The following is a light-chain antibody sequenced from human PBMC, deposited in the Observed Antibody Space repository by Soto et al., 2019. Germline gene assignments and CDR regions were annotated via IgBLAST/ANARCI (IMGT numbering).Light chain of an antibody. CDR3: HQYGSSPPYT. CDR2: GSS. V-gene: IGKV3-20*01. Sequence: EVVLTQSPGTLSLSPGERATLSCRASQSVNNNYLAWYQQRPGQAPRLLIYGSSDRATGIPDRFNGSGSGTDFTLTISRLEPEDFAVYYCHQYGSSPPYTFGQGTKLDI. J-gene: IGKJ2*01. CDR1: QSVNNNY.